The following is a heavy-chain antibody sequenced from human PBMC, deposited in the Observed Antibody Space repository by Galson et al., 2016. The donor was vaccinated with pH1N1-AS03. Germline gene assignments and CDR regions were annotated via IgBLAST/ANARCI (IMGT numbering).Heavy chain of an antibody. CDR3: ARGHYSSSFYWFDP. V-gene: IGHV6-1*01. Sequence: CAISGDSVSSHSAAWNWIRQSPSRGLEWLGRTYYRSKWYNDYAVSVKSRITINPDTSKNQFSLQLNSLTPEDTAVYYCARGHYSSSFYWFDPWGQGTLVTVSS. CDR1: GDSVSSHSAA. CDR2: TYYRSKWYN. D-gene: IGHD6-6*01. J-gene: IGHJ5*02.